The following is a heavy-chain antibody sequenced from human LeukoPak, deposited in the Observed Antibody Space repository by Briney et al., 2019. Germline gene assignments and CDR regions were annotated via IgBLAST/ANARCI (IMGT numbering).Heavy chain of an antibody. CDR1: GGSISSSSYH. V-gene: IGHV4-39*07. J-gene: IGHJ6*02. Sequence: SETLSLTCTVSGGSISSSSYHWGWIRQPPGKGLEWIGSIYYSGSTYYNPSLKSRVTISVDKSKNQFSLKLSSVTAADTAVYYCARVGYYGMDVWGQGTTVTVSS. CDR3: ARVGYYGMDV. CDR2: IYYSGST.